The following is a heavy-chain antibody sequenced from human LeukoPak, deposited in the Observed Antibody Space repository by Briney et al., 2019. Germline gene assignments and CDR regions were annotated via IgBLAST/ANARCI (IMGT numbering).Heavy chain of an antibody. V-gene: IGHV3-48*01. CDR2: ISSSSSTI. Sequence: QPGGSLRLSCAASGFTFSSYSMNWVRQAPGKGLEWVSYISSSSSTIYYADSVKGRFTISRDNAKNSLYLQMNSLRAEDTAVYYCARERGEYDILTGYTPKYYYYYMDVWGKGTTVTVSS. CDR1: GFTFSSYS. J-gene: IGHJ6*03. CDR3: ARERGEYDILTGYTPKYYYYYMDV. D-gene: IGHD3-9*01.